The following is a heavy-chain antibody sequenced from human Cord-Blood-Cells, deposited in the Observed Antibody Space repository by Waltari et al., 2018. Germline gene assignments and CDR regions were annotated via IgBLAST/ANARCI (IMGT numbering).Heavy chain of an antibody. V-gene: IGHV1-8*01. Sequence: QVQLVQSGAEVKKPGASVKVSCKASGYTFTSSDINWVRQATGQGLEWMGWMNPNRGNTGYAQKFQGRVTMTRNTSISTAYMELSSLRSEDTAVYYCAREPSDFWSGYYAFDIWGQGTMVTVSS. J-gene: IGHJ3*02. CDR3: AREPSDFWSGYYAFDI. CDR1: GYTFTSSD. D-gene: IGHD3-3*01. CDR2: MNPNRGNT.